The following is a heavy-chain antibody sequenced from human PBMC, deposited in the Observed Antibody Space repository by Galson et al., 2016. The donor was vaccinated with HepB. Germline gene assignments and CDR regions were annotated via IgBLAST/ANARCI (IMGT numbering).Heavy chain of an antibody. CDR2: IKGDGSVT. CDR1: GFTFSDYW. J-gene: IGHJ4*02. CDR3: AKMLAVTYYFDY. V-gene: IGHV3-74*01. D-gene: IGHD6-19*01. Sequence: SLRLSCAASGFTFSDYWMHWVRQAPGTGLVWVSRIKGDGSVTDYADSVKGRFTISRDNSKNTLYLQMNSLRAEDTAIYFCAKMLAVTYYFDYWGQGTLVTVSS.